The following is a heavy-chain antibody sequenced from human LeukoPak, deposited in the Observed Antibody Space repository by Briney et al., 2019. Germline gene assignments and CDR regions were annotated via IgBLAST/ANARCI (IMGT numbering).Heavy chain of an antibody. Sequence: SVKVSCKASGGTFSSYAISWVRQAPGQGLEWMGRIIPIFGTANYAQKFQGRVTITTDESKSTAYMELSSLRSEDTAVYYRARARLAGSLGNFDYWGQGTLVTVSS. CDR1: GGTFSSYA. V-gene: IGHV1-69*05. D-gene: IGHD7-27*01. CDR3: ARARLAGSLGNFDY. CDR2: IIPIFGTA. J-gene: IGHJ4*02.